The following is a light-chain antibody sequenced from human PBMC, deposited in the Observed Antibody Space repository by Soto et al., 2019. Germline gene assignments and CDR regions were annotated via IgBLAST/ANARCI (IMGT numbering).Light chain of an antibody. V-gene: IGKV3-11*01. Sequence: EVVLTQSPATMSLYPGEGATLSCRASQSVSTYLAWYQQKPGQAPRLLIFEASKSSTGIPDRISGSGSGTDFTLTISSLEPKDFAVYYCQQHGHWPRTFGQGTKVEMK. CDR2: EAS. CDR1: QSVSTY. J-gene: IGKJ1*01. CDR3: QQHGHWPRT.